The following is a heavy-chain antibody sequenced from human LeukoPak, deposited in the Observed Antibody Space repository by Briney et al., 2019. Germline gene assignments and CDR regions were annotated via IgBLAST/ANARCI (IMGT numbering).Heavy chain of an antibody. J-gene: IGHJ5*01. CDR1: GYTFTGYY. CDR2: VNPNSGDT. V-gene: IGHV1-2*02. D-gene: IGHD1-26*01. Sequence: GASVKVSCKASGYTFTGYYLHWVRQAPGQGLEWMGCVNPNSGDTNYAQKFQGSVTMTRDTSISTVYMELSRLRSDDTAVHYCARASGSYWWFDSWGQGTLVTVS. CDR3: ARASGSYWWFDS.